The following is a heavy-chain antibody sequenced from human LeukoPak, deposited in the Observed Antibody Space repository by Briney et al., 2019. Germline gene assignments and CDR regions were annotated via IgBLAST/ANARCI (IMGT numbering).Heavy chain of an antibody. CDR3: ARDGYLAPVIAFLDY. CDR1: GFTFSSYW. J-gene: IGHJ4*02. D-gene: IGHD2-2*03. CDR2: LKGDGSRA. Sequence: GVSLRLSCAASGFTFSSYWMHWVRQSPGKGLEWVGQLKGDGSRANYADSVRGRFTISRDNAKNTVYLQLNSLRAEDTAVYYCARDGYLAPVIAFLDYWGQGTPVTVSS. V-gene: IGHV3-74*01.